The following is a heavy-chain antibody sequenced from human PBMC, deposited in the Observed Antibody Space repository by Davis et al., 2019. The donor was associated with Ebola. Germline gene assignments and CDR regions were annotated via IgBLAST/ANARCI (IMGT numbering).Heavy chain of an antibody. CDR3: ARDGSTSDQKSGELDY. D-gene: IGHD7-27*01. Sequence: AASVKVSYKASGYTFTGYYMHWVRQAPGQGLEWMGWINPNSGGTNYAQKFQGRVTMTRDTSITTAYMELSRLRSDDTAVYYCARDGSTSDQKSGELDYWGQGPLVTVSS. CDR2: INPNSGGT. V-gene: IGHV1-2*02. CDR1: GYTFTGYY. J-gene: IGHJ4*02.